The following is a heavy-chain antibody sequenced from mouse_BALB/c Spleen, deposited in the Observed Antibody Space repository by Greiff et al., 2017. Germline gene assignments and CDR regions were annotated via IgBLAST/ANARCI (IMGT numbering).Heavy chain of an antibody. D-gene: IGHD1-2*01. Sequence: VQGVESGPGLVAPSQSLSITCTVSGFSLTGYGVHWVRQPPGKGLEWLGVIWAGGSTNYNSALMSRLSISKDNSKSQVFLKMNSLQTDDTAMYYCARRRLRSYYAMDYWGQGTSVTVSS. CDR1: GFSLTGYG. J-gene: IGHJ4*01. V-gene: IGHV2-9*02. CDR3: ARRRLRSYYAMDY. CDR2: IWAGGST.